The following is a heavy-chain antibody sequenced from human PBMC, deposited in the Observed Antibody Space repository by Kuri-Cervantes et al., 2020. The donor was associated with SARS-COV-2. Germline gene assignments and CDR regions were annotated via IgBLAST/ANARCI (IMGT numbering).Heavy chain of an antibody. D-gene: IGHD2-15*01. CDR2: ISYDGSNK. J-gene: IGHJ3*02. CDR3: AKDGSCSGGSCYLTLVFDI. Sequence: SCKVSGYTLTELSMHWVRQAPGKGLEWVAVISYDGSNKYYADSVKGRFTISRDNSKNTLYLQMNSLRAEDTAVYYCAKDGSCSGGSCYLTLVFDIWGQGTMVTVSS. V-gene: IGHV3-30*18. CDR1: GYTLTELS.